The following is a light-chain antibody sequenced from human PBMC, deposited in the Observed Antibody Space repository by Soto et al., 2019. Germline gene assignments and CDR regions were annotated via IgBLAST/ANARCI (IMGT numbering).Light chain of an antibody. CDR1: SSDVGSSDL. Sequence: QSALTQPASVSGSPGQSITISCIGTSSDVGSSDLVSWYQQHPDTAPKLLIYGASKRPSGVSNRLSGSKSGNTAALTISGLQAEDEADYYCCSYASTSPDVFGTGTKVTAL. CDR3: CSYASTSPDV. J-gene: IGLJ1*01. CDR2: GAS. V-gene: IGLV2-23*01.